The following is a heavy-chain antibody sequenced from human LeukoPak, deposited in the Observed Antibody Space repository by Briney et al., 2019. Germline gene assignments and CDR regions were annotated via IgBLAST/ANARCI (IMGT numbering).Heavy chain of an antibody. J-gene: IGHJ4*02. V-gene: IGHV4-39*01. Sequence: SETLSLTCTVSGGSISSSSYYWGWIRQPPGKGLEWIGSIYYSGSTYYNPSLKSRVTISVDTSKNQFSLKLSSVTAADTAVYYCARRGDYGGLDYWGQGTLVTVSS. CDR3: ARRGDYGGLDY. CDR2: IYYSGST. CDR1: GGSISSSSYY. D-gene: IGHD2-21*02.